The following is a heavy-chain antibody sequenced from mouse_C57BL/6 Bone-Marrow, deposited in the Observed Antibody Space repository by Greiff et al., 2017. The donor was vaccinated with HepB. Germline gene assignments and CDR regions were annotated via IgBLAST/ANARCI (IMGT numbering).Heavy chain of an antibody. D-gene: IGHD2-10*01. Sequence: QVQLKESGAELARPGASVKLSCKASGYSFTSYGISWVKQRTGQGLEGIGEIYPRSGNTYYNEKFKGKATLTADKSSSTAYMELRSLTSEDSAVYFCARSPLPPFDYWGQGTTLTVSS. J-gene: IGHJ2*01. CDR3: ARSPLPPFDY. CDR2: IYPRSGNT. CDR1: GYSFTSYG. V-gene: IGHV1-81*01.